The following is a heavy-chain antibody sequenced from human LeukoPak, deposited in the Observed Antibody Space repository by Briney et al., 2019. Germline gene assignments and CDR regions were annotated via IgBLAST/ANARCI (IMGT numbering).Heavy chain of an antibody. CDR1: RYTLTELS. V-gene: IGHV1-24*01. CDR2: FDPEDGET. J-gene: IGHJ4*02. Sequence: ASVKVSCKVSRYTLTELSMHWVRQAPGKGLEWMGGFDPEDGETIYAQKFQGRVTMTEDTSTDTAYMELSSLRSEDTAVYYCATDGAWVLPDRGFDYWGQGTLVTVSS. CDR3: ATDGAWVLPDRGFDY. D-gene: IGHD1-14*01.